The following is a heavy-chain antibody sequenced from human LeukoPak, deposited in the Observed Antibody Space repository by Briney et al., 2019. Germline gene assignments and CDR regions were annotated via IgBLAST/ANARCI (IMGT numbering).Heavy chain of an antibody. CDR2: IRYDGSNK. D-gene: IGHD1-26*01. CDR3: AGWEGPEFDY. CDR1: GFTFSSYG. Sequence: PGGSLRLSCAASGFTFSSYGMHWVRQAPGKGLEWVAFIRYDGSNKYYADSVKGRFTISRDNSKNTLYLQMNSPRAEDTAVYYCAGWEGPEFDYWGQGTLVTVSS. J-gene: IGHJ4*02. V-gene: IGHV3-30*02.